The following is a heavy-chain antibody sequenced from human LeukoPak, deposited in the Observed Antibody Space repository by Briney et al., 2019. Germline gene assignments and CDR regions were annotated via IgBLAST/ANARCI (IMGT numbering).Heavy chain of an antibody. CDR2: IKSDGST. V-gene: IGHV3-74*01. D-gene: IGHD3-22*01. J-gene: IGHJ1*01. CDR3: ARAPSEIGGYYPEYFRH. CDR1: GFTFSSYW. Sequence: GGSLRLSCAASGFTFSSYWMHWVRQAPGKGLVWVSRIKSDGSTNYADSVKGRFTISRDNSKNTLSPQMNSLRAEDTGEYYCARAPSEIGGYYPEYFRHWGQGTLVTVSS.